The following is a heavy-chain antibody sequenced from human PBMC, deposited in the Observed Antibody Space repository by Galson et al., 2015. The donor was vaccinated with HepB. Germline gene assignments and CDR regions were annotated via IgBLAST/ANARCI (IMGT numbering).Heavy chain of an antibody. CDR3: AKDLDGTTGMGGHDLFVYCMDV. CDR1: GFTFSSHG. J-gene: IGHJ6*02. D-gene: IGHD1-1*01. V-gene: IGHV3-30*18. CDR2: ISNDGRIK. Sequence: SLRLSCAASGFTFSSHGMHWVRQPPGKGLEWVAVISNDGRIKHYGDSVKGRFTISRDNSRSILYLQMDSLKAEDTAVYYCAKDLDGTTGMGGHDLFVYCMDVWGQGTTVTVSS.